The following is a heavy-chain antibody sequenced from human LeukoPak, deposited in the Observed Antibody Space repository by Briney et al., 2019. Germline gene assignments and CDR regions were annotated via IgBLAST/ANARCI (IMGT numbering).Heavy chain of an antibody. D-gene: IGHD3-22*01. CDR3: AREKADSYYYYGMDV. Sequence: PSETLSLTCTVSGGSISSYYWSWIRQPPGKGLEWIGYIYYSGSTNCNPSLKSRVTISVDTSKNQFSLKLSSVTAADTAVYYCAREKADSYYYYGMDVWGQGTTVTVSS. CDR1: GGSISSYY. J-gene: IGHJ6*02. V-gene: IGHV4-59*01. CDR2: IYYSGST.